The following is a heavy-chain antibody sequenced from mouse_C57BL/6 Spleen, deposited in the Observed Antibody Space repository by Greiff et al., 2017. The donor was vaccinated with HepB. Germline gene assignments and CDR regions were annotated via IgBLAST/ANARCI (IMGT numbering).Heavy chain of an antibody. Sequence: EVKLMESGGGLVKPGGSLKLSCAASGFTFSDYGMHWVRQAPEKGLEWVAYISSGSSTIYYADTVKGRFTISRDNAKNTLFLQMTSLRSEDTAMYYCANGGDDYDAFDYWGQGTTLTVSS. CDR3: ANGGDDYDAFDY. D-gene: IGHD2-4*01. CDR2: ISSGSSTI. CDR1: GFTFSDYG. V-gene: IGHV5-17*01. J-gene: IGHJ2*01.